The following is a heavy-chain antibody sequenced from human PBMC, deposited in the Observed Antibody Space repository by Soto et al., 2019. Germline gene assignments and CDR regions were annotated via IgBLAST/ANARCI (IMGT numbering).Heavy chain of an antibody. CDR3: ARDSAKVALYGMDV. V-gene: IGHV4-31*03. J-gene: IGHJ6*02. D-gene: IGHD2-15*01. CDR2: IYYSGST. CDR1: GGSISSGGYY. Sequence: QVQLQESGPGLVKPSQTLSLTCTVSGGSISSGGYYWSWIRQHPGKGLEWIGYIYYSGSTYYNPSLKSRVTISVDTSKHQFSLKLSSVTAADTAVYYCARDSAKVALYGMDVWGQGTKVTVSS.